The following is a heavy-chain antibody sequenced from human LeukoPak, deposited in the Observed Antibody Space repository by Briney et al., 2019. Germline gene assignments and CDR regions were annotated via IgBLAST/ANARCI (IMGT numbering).Heavy chain of an antibody. Sequence: GGSLRLSCAASGFTFSSNYMSWVRQAPGKGLEWVSVIYSGGSTYYADSVKGRFTISRDNSKNTLYLQMNSLRAEDTAVYYCARLRHVYGDYGDYYYYMDVWGKGTTVTVSS. D-gene: IGHD4-17*01. CDR3: ARLRHVYGDYGDYYYYMDV. J-gene: IGHJ6*03. CDR1: GFTFSSNY. CDR2: IYSGGST. V-gene: IGHV3-53*01.